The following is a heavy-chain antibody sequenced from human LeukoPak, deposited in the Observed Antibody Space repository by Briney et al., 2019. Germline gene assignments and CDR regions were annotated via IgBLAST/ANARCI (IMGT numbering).Heavy chain of an antibody. CDR2: IKSDGSGT. CDR3: ARGRGNYYVSFDY. CDR1: GFTFSTYW. Sequence: GGSLRLSCAASGFTFSTYWMHWVRQVPGKGLVWVSHIKSDGSGTEYADSVKGRFTISRDNAKNTLYLQMNSLRAEDTAVYYCARGRGNYYVSFDYWGQGTLVTVSS. D-gene: IGHD3-10*02. J-gene: IGHJ4*02. V-gene: IGHV3-74*03.